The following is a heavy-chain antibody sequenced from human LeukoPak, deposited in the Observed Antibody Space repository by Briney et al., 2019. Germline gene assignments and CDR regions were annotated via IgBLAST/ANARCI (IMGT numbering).Heavy chain of an antibody. CDR2: IKSDGKT. CDR3: ARAPSEIGGYYPEYFRH. CDR1: GFTFSSYW. Sequence: GGSLRLSCAASGFTFSSYWMHWVRQAPGKGLVWVSRIKSDGKTNYADSVTGRFTISRDKAKNTVSLQMNSLRAEGTGVYYCARAPSEIGGYYPEYFRHWGQGTLVTVSS. J-gene: IGHJ1*01. V-gene: IGHV3-74*01. D-gene: IGHD3-22*01.